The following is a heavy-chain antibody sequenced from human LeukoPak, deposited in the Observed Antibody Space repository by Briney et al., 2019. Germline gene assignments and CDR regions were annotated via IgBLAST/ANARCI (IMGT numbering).Heavy chain of an antibody. CDR3: ARDISGSFSLDY. Sequence: PGRSLRLSCAASGFTFSNYGMHWVRQAPGKGLEWVAVIWYDGSNKYYADSVKGRFTISRDNSNNTLYLQMNSLRAEDTAVYYCARDISGSFSLDYWGQGTLVTVSS. J-gene: IGHJ4*02. CDR2: IWYDGSNK. D-gene: IGHD1-26*01. V-gene: IGHV3-33*08. CDR1: GFTFSNYG.